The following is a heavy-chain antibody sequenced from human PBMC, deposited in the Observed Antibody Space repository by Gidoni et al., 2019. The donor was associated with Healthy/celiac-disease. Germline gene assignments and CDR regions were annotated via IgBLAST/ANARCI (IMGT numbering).Heavy chain of an antibody. J-gene: IGHJ3*02. CDR1: EFTFSSYA. V-gene: IGHV3-23*01. CDR2: ISGSGGSK. Sequence: EVQLLESGGGLVQPGGSLRLSCEASEFTFSSYAMSWVRQAPGKGLEWVSAISGSGGSKYYADSVKGRFTISRYNSKNTLYLQMNSLRAEDTAVYYCAKERGFRRWSAFDIWGQGTMVTVSS. D-gene: IGHD2-15*01. CDR3: AKERGFRRWSAFDI.